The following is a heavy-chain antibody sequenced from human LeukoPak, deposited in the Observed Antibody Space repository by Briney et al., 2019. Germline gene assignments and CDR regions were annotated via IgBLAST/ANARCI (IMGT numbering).Heavy chain of an antibody. CDR2: IGSDGSAT. CDR1: GFTFSHHW. Sequence: GGSLRLSCAASGFTFSHHWMHWVRQAPGKGLEWVSRIGSDGSATAYAAFVKGRFTISRDNAKNTLSLQMDSLRAEDTAVYYCARATLGYSSGWYDNWGQGTLVTVSS. J-gene: IGHJ5*02. CDR3: ARATLGYSSGWYDN. D-gene: IGHD6-19*01. V-gene: IGHV3-74*01.